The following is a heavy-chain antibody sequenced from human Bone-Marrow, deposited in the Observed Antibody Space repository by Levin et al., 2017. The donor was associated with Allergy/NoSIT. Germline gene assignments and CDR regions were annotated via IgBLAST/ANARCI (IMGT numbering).Heavy chain of an antibody. CDR1: GFTFSRYA. V-gene: IGHV3-23*01. J-gene: IGHJ6*02. CDR3: TIMGAFYCYYGMDV. CDR2: MSGNGDMT. D-gene: IGHD3-16*01. Sequence: GGSLRLSCAASGFTFSRYAMSWVRQAPGKGLEWVSSMSGNGDMTHYRDSVKGRFTVSRDNSKNTLYLQMNSLRAGDTAIYYCTIMGAFYCYYGMDVWGQGTTVTVSS.